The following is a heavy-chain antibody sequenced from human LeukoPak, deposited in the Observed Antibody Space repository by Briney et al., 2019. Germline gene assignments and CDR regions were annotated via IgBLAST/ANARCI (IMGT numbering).Heavy chain of an antibody. CDR2: ITAGNGNT. V-gene: IGHV1-3*01. J-gene: IGHJ4*02. D-gene: IGHD3-22*01. CDR1: GYTFTSYA. Sequence: AGVKVSCKASGYTFTSYAIHWVRQAPGQRGEWMGWITAGNGNTKYSQKFQGRVTITRDTSASTAYMELSSLRSEDTAVYSCARDYYDNSGYSRVFGDRGQGTLVSVSS. CDR3: ARDYYDNSGYSRVFGD.